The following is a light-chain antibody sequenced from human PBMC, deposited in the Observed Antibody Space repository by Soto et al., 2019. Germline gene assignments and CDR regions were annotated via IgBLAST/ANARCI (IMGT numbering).Light chain of an antibody. V-gene: IGLV2-23*02. CDR2: EDT. CDR3: CSYALSNTFHVV. CDR1: TSDVGTYNR. J-gene: IGLJ2*01. Sequence: QSVLTQPASVSGSPGQSIAISCTGTTSDVGTYNRVSWYQQHPGKAPNLIIYEDTKRPSGISDRFSGSKSGNTASLTISGLQSEDEAEYYCCSYALSNTFHVVFGGGTKVTVL.